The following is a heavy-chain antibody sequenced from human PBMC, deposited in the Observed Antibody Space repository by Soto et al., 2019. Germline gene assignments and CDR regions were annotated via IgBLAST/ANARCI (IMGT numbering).Heavy chain of an antibody. D-gene: IGHD3-22*01. CDR1: GFTFSSYW. CDR3: ARDQYDSSGYYFDY. J-gene: IGHJ4*02. CDR2: IKQDGSEK. V-gene: IGHV3-7*01. Sequence: GGSLRLSCAASGFTFSSYWMSWVRQAPGKGLEWVANIKQDGSEKYYVDSVKGRFTISRDNAKNSLYLQMNSLRAEDTAVYYCARDQYDSSGYYFDYWGQGTLVTVSS.